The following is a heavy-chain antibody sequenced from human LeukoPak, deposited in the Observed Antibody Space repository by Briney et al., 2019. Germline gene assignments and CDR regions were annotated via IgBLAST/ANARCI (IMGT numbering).Heavy chain of an antibody. V-gene: IGHV4-34*01. D-gene: IGHD5-12*01. Sequence: SETLSLTCAVYGGSFSGYYWSWIRQPPGKGLEWIGEINHGGSTNYNPSLKSRVTISVDTSKNQFSLKLSSVTAADTAVYYCARGGWLRWFDPWGQGTLVTVSS. CDR3: ARGGWLRWFDP. J-gene: IGHJ5*02. CDR1: GGSFSGYY. CDR2: INHGGST.